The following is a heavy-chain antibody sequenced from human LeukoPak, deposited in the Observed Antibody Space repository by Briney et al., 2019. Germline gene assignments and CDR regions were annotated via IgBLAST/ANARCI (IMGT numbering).Heavy chain of an antibody. CDR2: ISSSSDST. J-gene: IGHJ4*02. CDR3: AKRAVGAAYYFDY. Sequence: SLPLSCPASRFTIHSYLIRWVRPAPGKELKGDSEISSSSDSTHYADSVKGRFTISRDNSKNTLFLQMNSLRAEDTAVYYCAKRAVGAAYYFDYWGQGTLVTVSS. CDR1: RFTIHSYL. V-gene: IGHV3-23*01. D-gene: IGHD2-15*01.